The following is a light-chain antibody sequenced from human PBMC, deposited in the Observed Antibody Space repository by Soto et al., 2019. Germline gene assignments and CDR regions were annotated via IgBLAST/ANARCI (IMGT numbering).Light chain of an antibody. CDR2: DAS. J-gene: IGKJ2*01. V-gene: IGKV3-15*01. Sequence: EILMTQSPATLSVSPGERATLSCRASQNIGSDLAWYQQKPGQPPRALMYDASTRVAGVPARFSGSGSGTEFTLTISSLQSEYFAVYYCQQYYFWYTFGQGTKLEI. CDR1: QNIGSD. CDR3: QQYYFWYT.